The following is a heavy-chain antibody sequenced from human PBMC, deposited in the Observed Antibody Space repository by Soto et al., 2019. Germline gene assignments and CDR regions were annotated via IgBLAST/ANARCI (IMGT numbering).Heavy chain of an antibody. J-gene: IGHJ6*02. V-gene: IGHV1-69*13. CDR3: AKNGQPPYYYYGLDV. CDR2: IIPIFGTA. D-gene: IGHD2-8*01. Sequence: SVKVSCKASGCTFSSYSISWVRQAPGQGLEWMGGIIPIFGTANYAQKFQGRVTITADESTSTAYMELSSLRSEDTAIYYCAKNGQPPYYYYGLDVWGQGTTVTVSS. CDR1: GCTFSSYS.